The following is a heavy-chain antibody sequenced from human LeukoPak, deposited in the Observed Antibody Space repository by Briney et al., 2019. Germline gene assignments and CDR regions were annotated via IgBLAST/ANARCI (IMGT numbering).Heavy chain of an antibody. CDR2: ISYSGGST. Sequence: GGSLRLSCAASGFTFSSYVMSWVRQAPGKGLEWVSSISYSGGSTYYADSVKGRFTIYRDNSKKRVYMQMNSVRGEDTALYYCAKARAGPIMITFGGVIVRWGQGTLVTVSS. CDR1: GFTFSSYV. CDR3: AKARAGPIMITFGGVIVR. D-gene: IGHD3-16*02. V-gene: IGHV3-23*01. J-gene: IGHJ4*02.